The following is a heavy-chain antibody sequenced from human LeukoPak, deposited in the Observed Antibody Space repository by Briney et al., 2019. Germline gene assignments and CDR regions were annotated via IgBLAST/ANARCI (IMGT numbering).Heavy chain of an antibody. CDR2: ISGSGGST. CDR3: AKAGNIVVVPAANFYFDY. D-gene: IGHD2-2*01. Sequence: GGSLRLSCAASGFTFSSYAMSWVRQAPGKGLEWVSAISGSGGSTYYADSVKGRFTISRDNSKNTLYLQMNSLRAEDTAVYYCAKAGNIVVVPAANFYFDYWGQGTLVTVSS. V-gene: IGHV3-23*01. J-gene: IGHJ4*02. CDR1: GFTFSSYA.